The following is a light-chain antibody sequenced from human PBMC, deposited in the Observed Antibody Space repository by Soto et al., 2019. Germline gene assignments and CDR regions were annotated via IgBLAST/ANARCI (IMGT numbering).Light chain of an antibody. CDR1: QSISSW. J-gene: IGKJ1*01. CDR2: KAS. V-gene: IGKV1-5*03. Sequence: DIQMTQSPSTLSASVGDRVTITCRASQSISSWLAWYQQKPGKAPKLLIYKASSLESGVPSRFSGSGSGTEFTLTISSLQHDDFATYYGQQYNSWWTFGQGTKVEIK. CDR3: QQYNSWWT.